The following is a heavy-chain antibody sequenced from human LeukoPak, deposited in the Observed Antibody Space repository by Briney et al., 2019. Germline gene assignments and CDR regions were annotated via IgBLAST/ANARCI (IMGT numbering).Heavy chain of an antibody. Sequence: SETLSLTCTVSGDSISSSSYYWGWIRQPPGKGLEWIGSIFYSGSTYYNPSLKSRVTISVDTSKNQFSLKLRSVTAVDTAAYYCASPLGWELLLYAFDVWGQGTMVTVSS. J-gene: IGHJ3*01. CDR1: GDSISSSSYY. CDR3: ASPLGWELLLYAFDV. CDR2: IFYSGST. D-gene: IGHD3-10*01. V-gene: IGHV4-39*01.